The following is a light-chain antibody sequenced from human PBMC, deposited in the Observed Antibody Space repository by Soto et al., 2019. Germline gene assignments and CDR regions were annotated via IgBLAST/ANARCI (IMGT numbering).Light chain of an antibody. V-gene: IGKV4-1*01. Sequence: DIVMTQSPDSLAVSLGERATINCKSSQNVLYKSNNENYLAWFQQKPGQPPKLLLYWASTRKSGVPDRFTGSGSGSDFTLTISSLQAEDVAGYYCQQYYSTPPYTFGQGTKLEI. CDR1: QNVLYKSNNENY. CDR2: WAS. CDR3: QQYYSTPPYT. J-gene: IGKJ2*01.